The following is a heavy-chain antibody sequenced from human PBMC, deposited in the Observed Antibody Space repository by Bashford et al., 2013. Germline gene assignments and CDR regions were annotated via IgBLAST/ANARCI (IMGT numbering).Heavy chain of an antibody. CDR3: ARASSHIWDRDGYPALRWFDS. CDR1: GDSISGSHW. V-gene: IGHV4-4*02. CDR2: IFPSGTT. J-gene: IGHJ5*01. Sequence: SETCPSPCAVSGDSISGSHWWTWVRQTPGKGAGVDWEIFPSGTTNYNPSLKSRVTISEDSFTKVTSLSLASVTAADTAVYYCARASSHIWDRDGYPALRWFDSWGQGTLVTVSS. D-gene: IGHD5-24*01.